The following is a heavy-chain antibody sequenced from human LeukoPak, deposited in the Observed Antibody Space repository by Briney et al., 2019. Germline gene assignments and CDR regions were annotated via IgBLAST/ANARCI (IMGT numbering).Heavy chain of an antibody. J-gene: IGHJ4*02. CDR3: ARDLPPYYFDY. CDR2: IIPILGIA. V-gene: IGHV1-69*04. Sequence: ASVKVSCKASGGIFSSYAISWVRQAPGQGLEWMGRIIPILGIANYAQKFQGRVTITADKSRSTAYMDLSSLRSEDTAVYYCARDLPPYYFDYWGQGTLVTVSS. CDR1: GGIFSSYA.